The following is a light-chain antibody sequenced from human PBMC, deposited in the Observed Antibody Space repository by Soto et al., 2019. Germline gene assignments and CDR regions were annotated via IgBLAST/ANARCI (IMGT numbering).Light chain of an antibody. CDR1: QSISTY. Sequence: DTQMTQSPSSLSASVGDRVNITSRASQSISTYLNWYQQKPGKAPKLLIYAASRLQSGVPSRFSGTGSGTDFTLTISSLQPEDFATYSCQQSHSMPYTFGQGTKLEIK. CDR3: QQSHSMPYT. J-gene: IGKJ2*01. V-gene: IGKV1-39*01. CDR2: AAS.